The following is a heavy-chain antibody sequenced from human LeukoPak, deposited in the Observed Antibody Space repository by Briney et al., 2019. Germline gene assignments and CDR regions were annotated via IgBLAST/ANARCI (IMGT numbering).Heavy chain of an antibody. V-gene: IGHV4-34*01. J-gene: IGHJ5*02. Sequence: PSETLSLTCAVYGGSFSGYYWSWIRQPPGKGLEWIREINHSGSTNYNPSLKSRVTISVDTSKNQFSLKLSSVTAADTAVYYCARDWVAAVVAATTISGLYNWFDPWGQGTLVTVSS. D-gene: IGHD2-15*01. CDR3: ARDWVAAVVAATTISGLYNWFDP. CDR1: GGSFSGYY. CDR2: INHSGST.